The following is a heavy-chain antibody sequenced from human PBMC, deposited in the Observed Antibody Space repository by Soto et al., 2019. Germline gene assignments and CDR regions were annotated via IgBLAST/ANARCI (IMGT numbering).Heavy chain of an antibody. CDR3: AKDSVRISYSAL. V-gene: IGHV3-23*01. D-gene: IGHD2-21*01. CDR1: GFTFSTSS. Sequence: GGSLRLSCAASGFTFSTSSMSWVRKPPGKGLEWVSVISNTGRTTYYADSVNGRFTISRDNSKNTLYLHLNSLRAEDTAVYYCAKDSVRISYSALWGQGTRVTVSS. J-gene: IGHJ4*02. CDR2: ISNTGRTT.